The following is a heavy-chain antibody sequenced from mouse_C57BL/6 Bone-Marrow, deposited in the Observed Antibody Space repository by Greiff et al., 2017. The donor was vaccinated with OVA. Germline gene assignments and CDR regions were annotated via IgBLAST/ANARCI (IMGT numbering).Heavy chain of an antibody. CDR1: GFSFNTYA. CDR3: VRHEDYGSSYAMDY. Sequence: EVKVVESGGGLVQPKGSLKLSCAASGFSFNTYAMNWVRQAPGKGLEWVARIRSKSNNYATYYADSVKDRFTISRDDSESMLYLQMNNLKTEDTAMYYCVRHEDYGSSYAMDYWGQGTSVTVSS. V-gene: IGHV10-1*01. CDR2: IRSKSNNYAT. D-gene: IGHD1-1*01. J-gene: IGHJ4*01.